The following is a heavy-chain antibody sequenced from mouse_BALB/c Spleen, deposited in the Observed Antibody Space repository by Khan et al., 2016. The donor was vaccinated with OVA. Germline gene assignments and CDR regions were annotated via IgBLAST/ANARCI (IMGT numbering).Heavy chain of an antibody. CDR3: TRHGYVAWFTY. V-gene: IGHV1S135*01. D-gene: IGHD2-2*01. Sequence: IQLVQSGPELMKPGASVKISCKASGYSFTSYYIHWLMQSHGKSLEWIGYIDPFSGGTTYNQKFKGKATLTVDESSSTAYIHLSNLTSEDSAVYYCTRHGYVAWFTYWGQGTLVTVSA. CDR1: GYSFTSYY. CDR2: IDPFSGGT. J-gene: IGHJ3*01.